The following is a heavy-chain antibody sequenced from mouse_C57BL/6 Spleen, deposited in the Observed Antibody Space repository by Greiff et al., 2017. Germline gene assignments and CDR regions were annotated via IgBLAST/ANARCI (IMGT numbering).Heavy chain of an antibody. V-gene: IGHV1-52*01. Sequence: VQLQQPGAELVRPGSSVKLSCKASGYTFTSYWMHWVKQRPIQGLEWIGNIDPSDSDTHYNQKFKDKATLTVDKSSSTAYMQLSSLASEDSAVYYCARRNYGVVPHFDYWGQGTTLTVSS. CDR3: ARRNYGVVPHFDY. CDR1: GYTFTSYW. D-gene: IGHD1-1*01. J-gene: IGHJ2*01. CDR2: IDPSDSDT.